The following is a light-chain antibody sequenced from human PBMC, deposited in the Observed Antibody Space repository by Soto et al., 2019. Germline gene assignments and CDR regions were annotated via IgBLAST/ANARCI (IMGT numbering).Light chain of an antibody. Sequence: IVLTQSPATLSVSPGERATLSCRASQSVSSNLAWHQQRPGQAPRLLIYGASTRATGVPARFSGSGSGTDFTLTISRLEPEDFVLYYCQHFRAFGQGTRLEIK. CDR3: QHFRA. CDR1: QSVSSN. V-gene: IGKV3D-15*01. J-gene: IGKJ5*01. CDR2: GAS.